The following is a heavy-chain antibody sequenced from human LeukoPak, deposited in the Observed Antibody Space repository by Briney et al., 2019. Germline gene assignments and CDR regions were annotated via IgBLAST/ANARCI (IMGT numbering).Heavy chain of an antibody. CDR1: GYTFTGYY. Sequence: ASVKVSCKASGYTFTGYYMHWVRQAPGQGLEWMGWINPNSGGTNYAQKFRGRVTMTRDTSISTAYMELSRLRSDDTAVYYCTRLPTVAGTTYYFDYWGQGTLVTVSS. CDR3: TRLPTVAGTTYYFDY. J-gene: IGHJ4*02. V-gene: IGHV1-2*02. CDR2: INPNSGGT. D-gene: IGHD6-19*01.